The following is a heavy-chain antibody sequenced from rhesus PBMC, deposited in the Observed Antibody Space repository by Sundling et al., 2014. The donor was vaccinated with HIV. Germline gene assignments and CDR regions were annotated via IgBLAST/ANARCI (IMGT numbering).Heavy chain of an antibody. Sequence: QVQLQESGPGLVKPSETLSLTCAVSGASISSYYWGWIRQAPGKGLEWIGRMHGSSGSSDYNPSLKSRVTLSVDTSKNQLSLKLSSVTAADTAVYYCARDQAGLDYWGRGVLVTVSS. V-gene: IGHV4S2*01. J-gene: IGHJ4*01. CDR2: MHGSSGSS. CDR3: ARDQAGLDY. CDR1: GASISSYY.